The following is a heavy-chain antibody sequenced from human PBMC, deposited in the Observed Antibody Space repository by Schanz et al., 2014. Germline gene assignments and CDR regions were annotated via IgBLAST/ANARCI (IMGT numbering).Heavy chain of an antibody. D-gene: IGHD4-17*01. Sequence: VQLLESGGGLVQPGGSLRLSCAASGFTFRDYYMSWIRQHPGKGLEWIGFISYSGSTYYNPSLKSRVTISVDTSKNQFSLNLSSATAADTAVYYCARDRGHGDLPGDIWGQGTMVTVSS. CDR3: ARDRGHGDLPGDI. V-gene: IGHV4-31*02. J-gene: IGHJ3*02. CDR2: ISYSGST. CDR1: GFTFRDYY.